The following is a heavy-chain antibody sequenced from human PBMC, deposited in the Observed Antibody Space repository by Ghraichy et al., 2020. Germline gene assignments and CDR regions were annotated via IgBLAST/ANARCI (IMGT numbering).Heavy chain of an antibody. CDR2: IRQDGDET. Sequence: GGSLRLSCAGSGFTFSYYWMTWVRQAPGKGLEWVANIRQDGDETNYVDSVKGRFTISRDNGKNSVYLQMNSLRAEDTAVYYCAKEKWEVTSKTYFESWGQGTPVTVSS. CDR1: GFTFSYYW. V-gene: IGHV3-7*01. J-gene: IGHJ4*02. D-gene: IGHD1-26*01. CDR3: AKEKWEVTSKTYFES.